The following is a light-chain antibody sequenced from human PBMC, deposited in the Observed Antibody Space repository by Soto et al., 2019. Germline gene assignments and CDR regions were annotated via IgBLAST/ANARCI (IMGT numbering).Light chain of an antibody. Sequence: QSALTQPASVSGSPGQSITISCTGTSSDVGRYNYVSWYQQHPGKAPKLMIFEVTNRPSGVSDRFSGSKSANAASLTISGLQAEDEADNYCSSFTSSNTWVFGGGTKLTVL. CDR1: SSDVGRYNY. V-gene: IGLV2-14*01. J-gene: IGLJ3*02. CDR3: SSFTSSNTWV. CDR2: EVT.